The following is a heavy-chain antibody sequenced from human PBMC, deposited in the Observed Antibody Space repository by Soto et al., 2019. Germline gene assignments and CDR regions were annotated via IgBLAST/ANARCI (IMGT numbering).Heavy chain of an antibody. J-gene: IGHJ5*02. D-gene: IGHD6-13*01. CDR1: GFRFADYT. V-gene: IGHV3-9*01. CDR3: AKGAISGTLNWFEP. CDR2: LTWNSESI. Sequence: EVQLVEAGGGLVQPGRSLRLSCAASGFRFADYTMHWVRQAPGKGLEWVSGLTWNSESIAYADSVKGRFTTSRDNAKNSPYLQMNSLRAEDTAFYFCAKGAISGTLNWFEPWGQGTLVTVSS.